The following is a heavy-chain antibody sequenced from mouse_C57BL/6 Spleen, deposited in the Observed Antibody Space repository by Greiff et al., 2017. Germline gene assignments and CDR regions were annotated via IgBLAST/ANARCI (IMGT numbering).Heavy chain of an antibody. Sequence: EVKLEESGGGLVKPGGSLKLSCAASGFTFSSYAMSWVRQTPEKRLEWVATISDGGSYTYYPDNVKGRFTISRDNAKNNLYLQMSHLKSEDTAMYYCARDDYEFAYWGQGTLVTVSA. CDR2: ISDGGSYT. CDR3: ARDDYEFAY. D-gene: IGHD2-4*01. J-gene: IGHJ3*01. V-gene: IGHV5-4*01. CDR1: GFTFSSYA.